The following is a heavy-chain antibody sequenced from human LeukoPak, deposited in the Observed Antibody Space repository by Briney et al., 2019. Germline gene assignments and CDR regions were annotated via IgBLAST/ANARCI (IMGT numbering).Heavy chain of an antibody. CDR3: AKGIYSSGWSYFDY. CDR2: ISSSGSTT. Sequence: GGSLRLSCAASGFTFSDYYMSWIRQAPGKGLEWVSYISSSGSTTYYADSVKGRFTISRDNSKNTLYLQMNSLRAEDTAVYYCAKGIYSSGWSYFDYWGHGTLVTVSS. V-gene: IGHV3-11*01. CDR1: GFTFSDYY. D-gene: IGHD6-19*01. J-gene: IGHJ4*01.